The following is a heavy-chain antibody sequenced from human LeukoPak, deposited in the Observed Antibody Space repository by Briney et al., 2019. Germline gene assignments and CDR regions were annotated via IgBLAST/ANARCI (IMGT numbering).Heavy chain of an antibody. CDR1: GFTFSSYS. V-gene: IGHV3-21*01. CDR2: ISSSSSYI. CDR3: ARFSCSSTSCYNYFDY. Sequence: GGSLRLSCAASGFTFSSYSMNWVRQAPGKGLEWVSSISSSSSYIYYADSVKGRFTISRDNAKNSLYLQMNSLRAGDTAVYYCARFSCSSTSCYNYFDYWGQGTLVTVSS. J-gene: IGHJ4*02. D-gene: IGHD2-2*02.